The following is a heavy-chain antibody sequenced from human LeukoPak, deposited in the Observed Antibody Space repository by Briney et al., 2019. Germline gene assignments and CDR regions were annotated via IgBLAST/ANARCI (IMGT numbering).Heavy chain of an antibody. J-gene: IGHJ4*02. CDR2: INPYNGNT. CDR1: GYTFTNFA. CDR3: ARAQRIQLWLVSAEFDY. Sequence: ASVKVSCKASGYTFTNFAISWVRQAPGQGLEWMGWINPYNGNTKYALKVQGRVTMTTDTSTSTAYMELRSLSPDDTAVFYCARAQRIQLWLVSAEFDYWGQGTLVTVSS. D-gene: IGHD5-18*01. V-gene: IGHV1-18*01.